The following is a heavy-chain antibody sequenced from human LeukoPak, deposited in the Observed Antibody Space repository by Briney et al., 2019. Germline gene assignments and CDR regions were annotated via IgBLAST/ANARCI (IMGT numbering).Heavy chain of an antibody. Sequence: SETLSLTCTVSGGSISSGAYSWSWIRQSPGKGLEWIGYIYYGGSTDYNPSLKSRVTISKDTSKTQFSLRLSSVTAADTAVYYCARARLDSSGRFDYWGQGTLVTVSS. CDR1: GGSISSGAYS. CDR3: ARARLDSSGRFDY. V-gene: IGHV4-61*08. D-gene: IGHD3-22*01. J-gene: IGHJ4*02. CDR2: IYYGGST.